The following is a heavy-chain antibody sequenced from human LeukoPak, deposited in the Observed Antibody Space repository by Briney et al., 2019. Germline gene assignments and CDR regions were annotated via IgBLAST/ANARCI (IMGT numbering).Heavy chain of an antibody. CDR2: ISYDGSNK. D-gene: IGHD5-18*01. V-gene: IGHV3-30*18. Sequence: PGGSLRLSCAASGFTFSSYGMHWVRQAPGKGLEWVAVISYDGSNKYYADSVKGRFTISRDNSKNTLYLQMNSLRAEDTAVYYCAKPYSYGSGYFDYWGQGTLVTVSS. CDR1: GFTFSSYG. CDR3: AKPYSYGSGYFDY. J-gene: IGHJ4*02.